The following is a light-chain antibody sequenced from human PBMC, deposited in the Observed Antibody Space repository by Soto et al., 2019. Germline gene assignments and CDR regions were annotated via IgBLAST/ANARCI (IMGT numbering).Light chain of an antibody. V-gene: IGKV3-20*01. CDR3: QQYGSSPLT. CDR1: QSVSSSY. J-gene: IGKJ1*01. Sequence: EIVLTQSPGTLSLSPGERATLSCRASQSVSSSYLAWYQQKPGQAPRHLIYGASSRATGIPDRFSGSGSGTDFPLTISRLEPEVFAVYYCQQYGSSPLTFGQGTKVEIK. CDR2: GAS.